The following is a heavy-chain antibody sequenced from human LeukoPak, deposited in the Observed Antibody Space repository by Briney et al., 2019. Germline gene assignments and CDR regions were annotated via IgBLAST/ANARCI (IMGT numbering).Heavy chain of an antibody. J-gene: IGHJ3*02. V-gene: IGHV4-34*01. CDR3: AREGIVGATKSAFDI. Sequence: SETLSLTCAVYGGSFSGYYWSWIRQPPGKGLEWIGEINHSGSTNYNPSLKSRVTISVDTSKNQFSPKLSSVTAADTAVYYCAREGIVGATKSAFDIWGQGTMVTVSS. D-gene: IGHD1-26*01. CDR1: GGSFSGYY. CDR2: INHSGST.